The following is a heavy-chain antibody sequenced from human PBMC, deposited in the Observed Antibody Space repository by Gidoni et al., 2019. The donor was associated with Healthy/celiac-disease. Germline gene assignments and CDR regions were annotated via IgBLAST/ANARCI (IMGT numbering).Heavy chain of an antibody. J-gene: IGHJ5*02. CDR2: INPNSGGT. Sequence: QVQLVQSGAEVKKPGASVKVSCKASGYTFTGYYMPWVRQAPGQGLEWMGWINPNSGGTNYAQKFQGRVTMTRDTSISTAYMELSRLRSDDTAVYYCARGPARYCSGGSCPNWFDPWGQGTLVTVSS. CDR1: GYTFTGYY. D-gene: IGHD2-15*01. V-gene: IGHV1-2*02. CDR3: ARGPARYCSGGSCPNWFDP.